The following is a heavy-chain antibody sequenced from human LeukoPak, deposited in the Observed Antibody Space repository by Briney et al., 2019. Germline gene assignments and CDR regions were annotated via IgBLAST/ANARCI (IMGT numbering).Heavy chain of an antibody. D-gene: IGHD7-27*01. Sequence: PSETLCLTCTVPGGSISSSRYYWGWIRQPPGKGLEWIGSIYYSGSTYYNPSLKSRVTISVDTSKNQFSLKLSSVTAADTAVYYCVRHDWGSFAFDIWGQGTMVTVSS. J-gene: IGHJ3*02. CDR1: GGSISSSRYY. V-gene: IGHV4-39*01. CDR3: VRHDWGSFAFDI. CDR2: IYYSGST.